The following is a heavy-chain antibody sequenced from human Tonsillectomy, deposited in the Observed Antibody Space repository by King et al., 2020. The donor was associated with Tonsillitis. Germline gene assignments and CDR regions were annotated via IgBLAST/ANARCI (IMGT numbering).Heavy chain of an antibody. Sequence: QLQESGPGLVKPSETLSLTCNVSGGSISPYYWSWIRQPAGKGLEWIGHMSTSRKTNYNPSLKSRVTMSVDTAKNQFSLKLTSVTAADTAVYFCAKGPWGFGENYYYGMGVWGQGPTVTVSS. CDR3: AKGPWGFGENYYYGMGV. CDR2: MSTSRKT. J-gene: IGHJ6*02. D-gene: IGHD3-10*01. CDR1: GGSISPYY. V-gene: IGHV4-4*07.